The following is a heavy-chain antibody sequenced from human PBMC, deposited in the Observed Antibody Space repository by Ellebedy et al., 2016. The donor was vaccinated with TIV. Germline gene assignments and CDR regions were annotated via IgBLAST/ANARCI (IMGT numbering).Heavy chain of an antibody. CDR2: VNHSGST. D-gene: IGHD2-21*02. CDR1: GGSFSGYY. Sequence: MPSETLSLTCAVYGGSFSGYYWSWIRQPPGKGLEWIGEVNHSGSTNYNPSLKSRVTISVDTSKNQFSLTLSSVTAADTAVYYCARDPYCGGDCSNDAFDIWGQGTMVTVSS. CDR3: ARDPYCGGDCSNDAFDI. V-gene: IGHV4-34*01. J-gene: IGHJ3*02.